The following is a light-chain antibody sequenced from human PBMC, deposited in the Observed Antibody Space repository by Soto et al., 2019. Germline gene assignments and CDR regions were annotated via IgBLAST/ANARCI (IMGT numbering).Light chain of an antibody. J-gene: IGLJ7*01. Sequence: QSVLTQPPSVSAAPGQKVTISCSGSSSNIGNNYVSWYQQLPGTATKLLIYENNKRPSGIPDRFSGSKSGTSATLGITGLQTGDEADYYCGTWDSSLSALFGGGTQLTVL. CDR1: SSNIGNNY. CDR2: ENN. CDR3: GTWDSSLSAL. V-gene: IGLV1-51*02.